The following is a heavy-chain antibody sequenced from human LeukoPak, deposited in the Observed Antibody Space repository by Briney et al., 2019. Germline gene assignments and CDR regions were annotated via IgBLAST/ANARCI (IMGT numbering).Heavy chain of an antibody. Sequence: SETLSLTCAVYGGSFSGYYWTWIRQPPGKGLEWIGDINHSGSTNYNPSLKSRVTTSVDTSKNQFSLKLSFVTAADTAVYYCARGGIWFGDLSINYGMDVWGQGTTVTVSS. CDR3: ARGGIWFGDLSINYGMDV. J-gene: IGHJ6*02. CDR1: GGSFSGYY. CDR2: INHSGST. V-gene: IGHV4-34*01. D-gene: IGHD3-10*01.